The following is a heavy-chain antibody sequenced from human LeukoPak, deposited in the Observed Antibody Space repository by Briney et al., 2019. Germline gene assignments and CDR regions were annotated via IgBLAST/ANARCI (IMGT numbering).Heavy chain of an antibody. D-gene: IGHD3-16*01. Sequence: GGSLRLSCAASGFTFSGSAMQWVRQASGKGPEWVGRIRSKANSYATAYAASVKDRFTISRDDSKNTAYLQMNSLRTEDTAVYFCARWVELWGGYVDYWGQGALVTVSS. CDR1: GFTFSGSA. CDR3: ARWVELWGGYVDY. J-gene: IGHJ4*02. CDR2: IRSKANSYAT. V-gene: IGHV3-73*01.